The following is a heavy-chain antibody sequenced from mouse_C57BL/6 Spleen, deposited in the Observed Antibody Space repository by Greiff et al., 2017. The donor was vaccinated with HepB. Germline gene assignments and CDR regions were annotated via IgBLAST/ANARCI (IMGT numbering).Heavy chain of an antibody. Sequence: VQLQQSGAELVKPGASVKLSCKASGYTFTEYTIHWVKQRSGQGLEWIGWFYPGSGSIKYNEKFKDKATLTADKSSSTVYMKLSRLTSEDSAVYFCARHEDPLLYGYDGFAYWGQGTLVTVSA. D-gene: IGHD2-2*01. CDR2: FYPGSGSI. V-gene: IGHV1-62-2*01. CDR3: ARHEDPLLYGYDGFAY. J-gene: IGHJ3*01. CDR1: GYTFTEYT.